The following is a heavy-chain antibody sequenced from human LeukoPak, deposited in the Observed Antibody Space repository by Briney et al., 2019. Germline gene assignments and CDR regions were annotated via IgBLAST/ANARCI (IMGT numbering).Heavy chain of an antibody. D-gene: IGHD2-8*01. CDR2: ISAYNGNT. J-gene: IGHJ5*02. CDR3: ASSVLGDWFDP. V-gene: IGHV1-18*01. CDR1: GYTFTSYG. Sequence: GASVKVSCKASGYTFTSYGISWVRQAPGQGLEWMGWISAYNGNTNYAQKLQGRVTMTTDTSTSTAYMELSSLRSEDTAVYYCASSVLGDWFDPWGQGTLVTVSS.